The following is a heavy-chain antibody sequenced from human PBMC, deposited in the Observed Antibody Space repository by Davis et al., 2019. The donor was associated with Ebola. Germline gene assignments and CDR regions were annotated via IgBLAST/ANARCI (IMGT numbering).Heavy chain of an antibody. CDR1: GGSISSYY. D-gene: IGHD3-3*01. CDR3: ARRITIFGVVTNTYAFDI. J-gene: IGHJ3*02. CDR2: IYYSGST. V-gene: IGHV4-59*08. Sequence: SETLSLTCTVSGGSISSYYWSWIRQPPGKGLEWIGYIYYSGSTNYNPSLKSRVTISVDTSKNQFSLKLSSVTAADTAVYYCARRITIFGVVTNTYAFDIWGQGTMVTVSS.